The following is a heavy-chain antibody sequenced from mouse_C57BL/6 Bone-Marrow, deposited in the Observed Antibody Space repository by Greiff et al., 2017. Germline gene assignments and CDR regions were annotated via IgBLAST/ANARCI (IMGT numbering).Heavy chain of an antibody. CDR3: ARFYFYYAMDY. J-gene: IGHJ4*01. CDR1: GYTFTSYW. Sequence: QVHVKQPGAELVKPGASVKLSCKASGYTFTSYWMQWVKQRPGQGLEWIGEIDPSDSYTNYNQKFKGKATLTVDTSSSTAYMQLSSLTSEDSAVYYCARFYFYYAMDYWGQGTSVTVSS. V-gene: IGHV1-50*01. D-gene: IGHD2-1*01. CDR2: IDPSDSYT.